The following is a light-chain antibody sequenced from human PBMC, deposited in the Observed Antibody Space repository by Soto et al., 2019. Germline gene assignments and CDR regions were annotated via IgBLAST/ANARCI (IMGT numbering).Light chain of an antibody. CDR2: DAS. J-gene: IGKJ5*01. CDR3: QQTFGKPLVT. V-gene: IGKV1-39*01. CDR1: QSINSW. Sequence: IQLTQSPSSLSASVGARVPVTCRASQSINSWLAWYQQKPGKAPKLLIYDASSLQSGVPSRFSGTGSGTDFTLTISSLQPEDFAIYYCQQTFGKPLVTFGQGTRLEI.